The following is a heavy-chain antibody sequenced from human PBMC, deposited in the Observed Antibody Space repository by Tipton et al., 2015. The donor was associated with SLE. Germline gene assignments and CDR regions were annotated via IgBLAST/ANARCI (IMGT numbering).Heavy chain of an antibody. J-gene: IGHJ3*01. D-gene: IGHD3-16*02. CDR3: AQAHVWGSYRYASDV. CDR1: GGSISSSNW. Sequence: SLRLSCAVSGGSISSSNWWSWVRQPPGKGLEWIGEIYYSGSTNYNPSLKSRVTISVDKSKNQFSLRLSSVTAADTAVYYCAQAHVWGSYRYASDVWGQGTMVTVSS. CDR2: IYYSGST. V-gene: IGHV4-4*02.